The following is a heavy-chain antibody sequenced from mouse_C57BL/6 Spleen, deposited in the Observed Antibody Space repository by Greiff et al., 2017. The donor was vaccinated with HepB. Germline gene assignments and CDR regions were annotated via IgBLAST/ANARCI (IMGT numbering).Heavy chain of an antibody. J-gene: IGHJ4*01. V-gene: IGHV1-66*01. CDR1: GYSFTSYY. CDR3: AREGRDAMDY. CDR2: IYPGSGNT. Sequence: QVQLQQSGPELVKPGASVKISCKASGYSFTSYYIHWVKQRPGQGLEWIGWIYPGSGNTKYNEKFKGKATLTADTSSSTAYMQLSSLTSEDSAVYYCAREGRDAMDYWGQGTSVTVSS.